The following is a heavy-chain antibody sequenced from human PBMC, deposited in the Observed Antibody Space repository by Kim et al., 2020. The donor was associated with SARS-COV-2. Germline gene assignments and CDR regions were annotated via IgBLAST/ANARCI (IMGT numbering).Heavy chain of an antibody. CDR2: ITKSSTTI. CDR1: GFTFSAYD. CDR3: VRDRMGGAFDM. V-gene: IGHV3-48*02. Sequence: GGSLRLSCATSGFTFSAYDMNWVRQAPGKGLEWFSFITKSSTTIYYADSVEGRFTISRDNAKNSLFLQMNSLRDEDTALYYCVRDRMGGAFDMWGQGTVVTVSS. J-gene: IGHJ3*02. D-gene: IGHD3-16*01.